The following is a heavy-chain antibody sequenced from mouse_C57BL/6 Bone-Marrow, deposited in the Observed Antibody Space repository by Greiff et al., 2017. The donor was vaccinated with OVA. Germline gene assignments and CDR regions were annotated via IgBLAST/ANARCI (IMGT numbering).Heavy chain of an antibody. CDR3: ARSHYYGSSDY. CDR2: ISSGGSYT. Sequence: EVHLVESGGDLVKPGGSLKLSCAASGFTFSSYGMSWVRQTPDKRLEWVATISSGGSYTYYPDSVKGRFTISRDNAKNTLYLQMSSLKSEDTAMYYCARSHYYGSSDYWGQGTTLTVSS. D-gene: IGHD1-1*01. J-gene: IGHJ2*01. CDR1: GFTFSSYG. V-gene: IGHV5-6*01.